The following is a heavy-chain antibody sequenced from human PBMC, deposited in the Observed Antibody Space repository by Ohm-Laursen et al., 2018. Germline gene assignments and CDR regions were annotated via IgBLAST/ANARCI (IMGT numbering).Heavy chain of an antibody. CDR1: GYSISSGYF. CDR3: ARDSGPPKYYYYGLDV. J-gene: IGHJ6*02. CDR2: IYHSGST. V-gene: IGHV4-38-2*02. D-gene: IGHD1-14*01. Sequence: GTLSLTCAVSGYSISSGYFWGWIRQPPGKGLEWIGTIYHSGSTYYNPSLKSRVSISVDTSKNHFSLKLNSVTAADTAVYYCARDSGPPKYYYYGLDVWGQGTTVTVSS.